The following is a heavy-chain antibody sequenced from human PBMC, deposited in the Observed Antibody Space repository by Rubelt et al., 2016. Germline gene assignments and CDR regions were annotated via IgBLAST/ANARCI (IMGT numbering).Heavy chain of an antibody. J-gene: IGHJ6*02. CDR3: ARSLVVEADYYYAMDV. Sequence: EVQLLESGGGLVQPGGSLRLSCAASGFTFSDYYLTWIRQAPGKGLEWVSYISGSSSAIHYADSVKGRFTISRDNAKTSLYLQMNSLRAEDTAVYYCARSLVVEADYYYAMDVWGQGTTVTVSS. D-gene: IGHD2-15*01. CDR1: GFTFSDYY. V-gene: IGHV3-48*01. CDR2: ISGSSSAI.